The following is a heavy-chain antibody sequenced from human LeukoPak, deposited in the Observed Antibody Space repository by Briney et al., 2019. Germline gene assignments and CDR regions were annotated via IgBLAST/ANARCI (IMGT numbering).Heavy chain of an antibody. V-gene: IGHV1-69*13. J-gene: IGHJ4*02. Sequence: EASVKVSCKASGCTFSSYAISWVRQAPGRGLEWMGGIIPIFGTANYAQEFQGRVTITADESTSTAYMELSSLRSEDTAVYYCARVRMAGYSSGWRYYFDYWGQGTLVTVSS. CDR1: GCTFSSYA. D-gene: IGHD6-19*01. CDR2: IIPIFGTA. CDR3: ARVRMAGYSSGWRYYFDY.